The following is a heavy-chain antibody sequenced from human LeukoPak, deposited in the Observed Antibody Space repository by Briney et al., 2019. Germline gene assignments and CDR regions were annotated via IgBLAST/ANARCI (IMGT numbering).Heavy chain of an antibody. J-gene: IGHJ5*02. CDR3: ARHCPYYGSGSYYQP. Sequence: SETLSLTCTVSGGYISSYYWSWIRQPPGKGLGWIGYIYYSGSPNYNPTLNVRGTISVATYKNQFSLKLRSVTAADTAVYYCARHCPYYGSGSYYQPWGQGTLVTVSS. CDR2: IYYSGSP. D-gene: IGHD3-10*01. V-gene: IGHV4-59*08. CDR1: GGYISSYY.